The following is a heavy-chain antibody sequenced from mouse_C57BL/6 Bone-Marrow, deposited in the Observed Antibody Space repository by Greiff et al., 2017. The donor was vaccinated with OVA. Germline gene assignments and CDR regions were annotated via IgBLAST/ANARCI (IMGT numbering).Heavy chain of an antibody. V-gene: IGHV14-4*01. CDR3: TTWGYFDV. CDR1: GFNIKDDY. J-gene: IGHJ1*03. CDR2: IDPENGDT. Sequence: LVESGAELVRPGASVKLSCTASGFNIKDDYMHWVKQRPEQGLEWIGWIDPENGDTEYASKFQGKATITADTSSNTAYLQLSSLTSEDTAVYYCTTWGYFDVWGTGTTVTVSS.